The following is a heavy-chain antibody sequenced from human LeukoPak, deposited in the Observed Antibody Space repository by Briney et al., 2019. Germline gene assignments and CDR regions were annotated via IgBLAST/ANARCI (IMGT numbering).Heavy chain of an antibody. J-gene: IGHJ4*02. D-gene: IGHD3-22*01. V-gene: IGHV3-23*01. Sequence: TGGSLRLSCAASGFTFSSYAMSWVRQAPGKGLDWVSAISGSGASTYYADSVKGRFTISRDNSKNTLYLQMNSLRAEDTAVYCCANWDSSGGHFDYWGQGTLVTVSS. CDR1: GFTFSSYA. CDR3: ANWDSSGGHFDY. CDR2: ISGSGAST.